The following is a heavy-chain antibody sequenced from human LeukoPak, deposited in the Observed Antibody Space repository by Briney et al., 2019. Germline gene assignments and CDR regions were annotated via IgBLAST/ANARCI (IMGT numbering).Heavy chain of an antibody. Sequence: GGSLRLSCAASGFTFSSYSMNWVRQAPGKGLEWVSYISSSSSTIYYADSVKGRFTISRDNAKNSLYLQMNSLRAEDTAVYYCARDRTTVTTDPFDYWGQGILVTVSS. V-gene: IGHV3-48*01. D-gene: IGHD4-11*01. J-gene: IGHJ4*02. CDR1: GFTFSSYS. CDR3: ARDRTTVTTDPFDY. CDR2: ISSSSSTI.